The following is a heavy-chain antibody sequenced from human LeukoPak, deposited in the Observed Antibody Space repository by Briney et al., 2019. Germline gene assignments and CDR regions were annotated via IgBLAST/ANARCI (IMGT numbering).Heavy chain of an antibody. CDR3: AVPAAKGIRYFQH. CDR1: GGSISSGDYY. J-gene: IGHJ1*01. Sequence: SETLSLTCTVSGGSISSGDYYWSWIRQPPGKGLEWIGYIYYSGSTYYNPSLKSRVTISVDTSKNQFSLKLSSVTAADTAVYYCAVPAAKGIRYFQHWGQGTLVTVSS. CDR2: IYYSGST. D-gene: IGHD2-2*01. V-gene: IGHV4-30-4*01.